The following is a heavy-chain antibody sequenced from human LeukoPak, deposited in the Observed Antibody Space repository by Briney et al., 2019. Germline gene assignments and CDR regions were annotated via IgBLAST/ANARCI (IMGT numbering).Heavy chain of an antibody. Sequence: GASVKVSCKASGYTFTSYYMHWVRQAPGQGLEWMGIINPSGGSTSYAQKFQGRVTMTRDMSTSTVYMELSSLRSEDTAVYYCAREIGGYYDSSGYFLSDYWGQGTLVTVSS. V-gene: IGHV1-46*01. CDR2: INPSGGST. CDR3: AREIGGYYDSSGYFLSDY. J-gene: IGHJ4*02. D-gene: IGHD3-22*01. CDR1: GYTFTSYY.